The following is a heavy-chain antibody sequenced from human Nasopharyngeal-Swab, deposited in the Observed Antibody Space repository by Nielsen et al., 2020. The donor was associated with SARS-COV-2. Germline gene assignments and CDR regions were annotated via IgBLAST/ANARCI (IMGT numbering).Heavy chain of an antibody. V-gene: IGHV3-66*04. CDR1: GFTVSSNY. Sequence: GESLKISCAASGFTVSSNYMSWVRQAPGKGLEWVSVIYSGGSTYYADSVEGRFTISRDNSKNTLYLQMNSLRADDTAVYYCATPRGFSGYDYGYWGQGNLVTVSS. J-gene: IGHJ4*02. CDR2: IYSGGST. D-gene: IGHD5-12*01. CDR3: ATPRGFSGYDYGY.